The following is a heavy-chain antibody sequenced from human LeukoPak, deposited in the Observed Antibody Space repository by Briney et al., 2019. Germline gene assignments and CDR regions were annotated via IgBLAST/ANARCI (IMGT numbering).Heavy chain of an antibody. Sequence: GALRLFCAASGFTFSSYWMNWVRPAPGKGLGWVASINQDGSENYYVDSVKGRFTISRDNAKNSLYLQMNSLRAEDTAVYYCARDGVAAGLYFDHWGQGTLVTVSS. CDR1: GFTFSSYW. CDR2: INQDGSEN. J-gene: IGHJ4*02. D-gene: IGHD6-13*01. V-gene: IGHV3-7*01. CDR3: ARDGVAAGLYFDH.